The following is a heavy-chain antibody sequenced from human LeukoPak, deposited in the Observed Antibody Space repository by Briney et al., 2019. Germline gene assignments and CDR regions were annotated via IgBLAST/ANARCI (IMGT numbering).Heavy chain of an antibody. D-gene: IGHD6-13*01. Sequence: SETLSLTCTVSGGSISSSTYYWGWIRQPPGKGLEWIGSIYYSGSTYYNASLKSRVTISADTSKNQFSLKLSSATAADTAVYYCARPLSGSSSWHGDAFDIWGQGTMVTVSS. CDR3: ARPLSGSSSWHGDAFDI. CDR1: GGSISSSTYY. CDR2: IYYSGST. V-gene: IGHV4-39*01. J-gene: IGHJ3*02.